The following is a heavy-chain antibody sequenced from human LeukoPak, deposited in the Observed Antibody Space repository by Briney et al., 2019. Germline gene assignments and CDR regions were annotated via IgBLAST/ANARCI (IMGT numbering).Heavy chain of an antibody. J-gene: IGHJ5*02. D-gene: IGHD3-10*01. V-gene: IGHV1-69*13. Sequence: PVKVSCKASRGTFSNYAISWVRQAPGQGLEWMGGIIPIFGTANYAQKLQGRVTITADESTSTAYMELSSLRSEDTAVYYCARSEYYYGSGSKRHKGGWFDPWGQGTLVTVSS. CDR3: ARSEYYYGSGSKRHKGGWFDP. CDR1: RGTFSNYA. CDR2: IIPIFGTA.